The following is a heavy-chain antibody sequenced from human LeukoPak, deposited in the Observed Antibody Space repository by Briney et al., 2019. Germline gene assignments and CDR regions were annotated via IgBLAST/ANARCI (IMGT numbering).Heavy chain of an antibody. CDR3: AQEGSYCGGDCYSDY. Sequence: AGGSLRLSCAASGFTFSDYYMSWIRQAPGKGLEWVSYISSSGSTIYYADSVKGRFTISRDNAKNSLYLQMNSLRAEDTAGYYCAQEGSYCGGDCYSDYWGQGNLVTVSS. CDR1: GFTFSDYY. D-gene: IGHD2-21*02. V-gene: IGHV3-11*01. CDR2: ISSSGSTI. J-gene: IGHJ4*02.